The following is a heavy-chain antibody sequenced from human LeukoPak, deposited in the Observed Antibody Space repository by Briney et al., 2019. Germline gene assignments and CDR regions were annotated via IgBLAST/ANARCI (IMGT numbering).Heavy chain of an antibody. Sequence: PSETLSLTCAVYVGSFSGYYWSWSRQPPGKGLEWIGEINHSGSTNYNPSLKSRVTISVDTSKNQFSLKLSSVTAADTAVYYCASTYGDYNPFDYWGQGTLVTVSS. CDR1: VGSFSGYY. CDR3: ASTYGDYNPFDY. V-gene: IGHV4-34*01. D-gene: IGHD4-17*01. J-gene: IGHJ4*02. CDR2: INHSGST.